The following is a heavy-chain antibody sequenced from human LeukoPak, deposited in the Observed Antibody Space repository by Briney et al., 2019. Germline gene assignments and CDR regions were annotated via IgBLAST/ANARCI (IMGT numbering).Heavy chain of an antibody. Sequence: GGSLRLSCAASGFTFSDYYMSWIRQAPGKGLEWVSSISSSSSYIYYADSVKGRFTISRDNAKNSLYLQMNSLRAEDTAVYYCARDPGRWLQLGGFDYWGQGTLVTVSS. J-gene: IGHJ4*02. CDR3: ARDPGRWLQLGGFDY. CDR2: ISSSSSYI. D-gene: IGHD5-24*01. CDR1: GFTFSDYY. V-gene: IGHV3-11*06.